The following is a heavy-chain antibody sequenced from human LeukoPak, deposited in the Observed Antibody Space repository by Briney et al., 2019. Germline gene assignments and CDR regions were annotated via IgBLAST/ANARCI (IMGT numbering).Heavy chain of an antibody. J-gene: IGHJ4*02. CDR3: ARAEEQLVREVDY. Sequence: PAGSLRLSCAASGFTFSSYWMHWVRQAPGKGLVWVSRINSDGSSTSYADLVKGRFTTSRDNTKNTLYLQRTSLRAADTAVDYCARAEEQLVREVDYWGQGTLVTVSS. CDR1: GFTFSSYW. CDR2: INSDGSST. D-gene: IGHD6-13*01. V-gene: IGHV3-74*01.